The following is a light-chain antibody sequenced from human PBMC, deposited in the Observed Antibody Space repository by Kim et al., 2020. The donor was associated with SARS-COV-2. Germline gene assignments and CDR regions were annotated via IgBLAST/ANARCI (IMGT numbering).Light chain of an antibody. V-gene: IGKV1-39*01. J-gene: IGKJ4*01. Sequence: DIRMTQSPSSLSASVGDSVTITCRASQKIGGFLNWYQQKPGKAPNLLIYTASTLQGGVPSRFSGSGSGADFTLTISSVQPEDSATYYCQRIYDPPLTFGGGTKVDIK. CDR3: QRIYDPPLT. CDR1: QKIGGF. CDR2: TAS.